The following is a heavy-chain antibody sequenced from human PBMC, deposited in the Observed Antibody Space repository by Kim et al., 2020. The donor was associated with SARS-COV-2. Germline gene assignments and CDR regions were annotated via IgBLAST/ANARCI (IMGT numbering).Heavy chain of an antibody. V-gene: IGHV4-61*01. D-gene: IGHD3-9*01. CDR1: GGSVSSGSYY. CDR3: ARALRPHLTLAHFDD. J-gene: IGHJ4*02. Sequence: SETLSLTCTVSGGSVSSGSYYWSWIRQPPGKGLEWIAYIYYSGSTSYNPSLKSRLTISVDTYKNQFSLKLSSATAADTAVYYCARALRPHLTLAHFDDWGQGTLVTVSS. CDR2: IYYSGST.